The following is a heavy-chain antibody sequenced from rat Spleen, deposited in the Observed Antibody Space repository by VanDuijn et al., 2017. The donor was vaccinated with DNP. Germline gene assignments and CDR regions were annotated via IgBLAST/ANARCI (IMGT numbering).Heavy chain of an antibody. CDR1: GFIFNDYG. D-gene: IGHD1-6*01. CDR3: TTDPYTTDYRDY. Sequence: EVQLVESGGGLVQPGRSLKLSCAASGFIFNDYGMAWVRQTPKKGLEWVATISTGGGTLYYRDSVKGRFTISRDNAENTVYLQMDSLRSEDTATYYCTTDPYTTDYRDYWGQGVMVTVSS. CDR2: ISTGGGTL. V-gene: IGHV5S13*01. J-gene: IGHJ2*01.